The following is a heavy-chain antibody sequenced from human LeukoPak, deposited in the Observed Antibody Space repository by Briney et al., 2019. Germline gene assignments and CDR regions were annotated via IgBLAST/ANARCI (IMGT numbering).Heavy chain of an antibody. CDR3: SKALGTLTIIFDF. CDR1: GFTLSSYG. Sequence: GGSLRLSCAASGFTLSSYGMRWARQAPGKGLEWVALISPDGSYKYYADSVKGRLTISRDNSKNTLYLQMNRLTAEDTAVYCCSKALGTLTIIFDFWGQGTLVTVSS. D-gene: IGHD3-10*01. CDR2: ISPDGSYK. V-gene: IGHV3-30*18. J-gene: IGHJ4*02.